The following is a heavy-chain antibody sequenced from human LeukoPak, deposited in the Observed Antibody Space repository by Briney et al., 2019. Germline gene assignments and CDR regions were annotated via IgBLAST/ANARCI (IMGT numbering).Heavy chain of an antibody. Sequence: ASVKVSCKASGYTFTSYYMHWVRQAPGQGLEWMGIINPSGGSTSYAQKFQGRVTMTRDMSTSTVYMELSSLRSEDTAVYYCARSLGGSGSYWGYYYYMDVWGKGTTVTVSS. D-gene: IGHD3-10*01. J-gene: IGHJ6*03. CDR1: GYTFTSYY. V-gene: IGHV1-46*01. CDR3: ARSLGGSGSYWGYYYYMDV. CDR2: INPSGGST.